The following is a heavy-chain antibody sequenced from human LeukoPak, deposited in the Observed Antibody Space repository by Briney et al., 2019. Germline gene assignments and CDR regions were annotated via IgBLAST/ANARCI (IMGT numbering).Heavy chain of an antibody. Sequence: GGSLRLSCAASGFTFSSYAMSWVRQAPGKGLEWASSISVSGGGTYYADSVKGRFTISRDNSKNTLYLQMNSLSAEDTAVYYCARRGIVLGAAPVLKYSFDYWGQGTLVTVSS. D-gene: IGHD1-26*01. J-gene: IGHJ4*02. CDR3: ARRGIVLGAAPVLKYSFDY. CDR1: GFTFSSYA. V-gene: IGHV3-23*01. CDR2: ISVSGGGT.